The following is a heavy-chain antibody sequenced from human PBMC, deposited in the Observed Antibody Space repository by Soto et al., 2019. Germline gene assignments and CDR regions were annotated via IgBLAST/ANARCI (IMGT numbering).Heavy chain of an antibody. Sequence: GSLRLSCAASGFTFSSYWMHWVRQVPGKGLVWVSHINSDGSSTTYADSVKGRFTISRDNSKNTLYLQMNSLRAEDTAVYYCAKEWVYDSSGWSFDYWGQGTLVTVSS. CDR1: GFTFSSYW. CDR2: INSDGSST. D-gene: IGHD3-22*01. CDR3: AKEWVYDSSGWSFDY. J-gene: IGHJ4*02. V-gene: IGHV3-74*01.